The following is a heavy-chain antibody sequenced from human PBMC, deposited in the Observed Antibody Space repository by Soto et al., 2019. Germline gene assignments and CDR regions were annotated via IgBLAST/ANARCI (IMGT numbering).Heavy chain of an antibody. CDR1: GGSISSYY. CDR2: IYYSGST. CDR3: ATENYDFWSGWFDP. D-gene: IGHD3-3*01. Sequence: PSETLSLTCTVSGGSISSYYWSWIRQPPGKGLEWIGYIYYSGSTNYNPSLKSRVTISVDTSKNQFSLKLSSVTAADTAVYYCATENYDFWSGWFDPWGQGTLVTVS. V-gene: IGHV4-59*01. J-gene: IGHJ5*02.